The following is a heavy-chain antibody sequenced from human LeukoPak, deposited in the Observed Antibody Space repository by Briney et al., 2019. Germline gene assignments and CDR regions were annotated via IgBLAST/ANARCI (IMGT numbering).Heavy chain of an antibody. CDR1: GYTFSSYW. V-gene: IGHV5-51*01. Sequence: GESLKISCKGSGYTFSSYWIGWVRQMPGKGLEWMGIIYPGDSDTRYSPSLQGQVTISVNTSIGTAYLQWSSLKASDTAIYYCARQNDFRLDYWGQGTLVTVSS. CDR3: ARQNDFRLDY. D-gene: IGHD3-3*01. CDR2: IYPGDSDT. J-gene: IGHJ4*02.